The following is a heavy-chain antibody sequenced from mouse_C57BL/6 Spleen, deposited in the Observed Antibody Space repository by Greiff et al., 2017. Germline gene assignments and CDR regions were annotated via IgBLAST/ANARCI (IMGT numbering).Heavy chain of an antibody. CDR1: GYTFTDYY. CDR3: ASDYDAMDY. J-gene: IGHJ4*01. V-gene: IGHV1-19*01. CDR2: INPYNGGT. Sequence: VQLKQSGPVLVKPGASVKMSCKASGYTFTDYYMNWVKQSHGKSLEWIGVINPYNGGTSYNQKFKGKATLTVDKSSSTAYMELNSLTSEDSAVYYCASDYDAMDYWGQGTSVTVSS.